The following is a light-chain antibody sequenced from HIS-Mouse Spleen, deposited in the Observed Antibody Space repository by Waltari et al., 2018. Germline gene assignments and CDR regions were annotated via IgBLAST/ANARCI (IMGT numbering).Light chain of an antibody. Sequence: QSVLTQPPSASGTPGQRVTIPCSGSISNIGSNYVYWYQQLPGTAPKLLIYRNNQRPSGVPDRFSGSKSGTSASLAISGLRSEDEADYYCAAWDDSLSGVFGGGTKLTVL. CDR2: RNN. V-gene: IGLV1-47*01. CDR3: AAWDDSLSGV. CDR1: ISNIGSNY. J-gene: IGLJ2*01.